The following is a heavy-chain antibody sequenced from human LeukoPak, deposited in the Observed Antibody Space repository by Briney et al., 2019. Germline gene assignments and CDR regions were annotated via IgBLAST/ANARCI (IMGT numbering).Heavy chain of an antibody. CDR3: ARGETLDY. J-gene: IGHJ4*02. CDR1: GFTFSSYS. Sequence: GGSLRLSCAASGFTFSSYSMNWVRQAPGKGLEWVSYISSSSTIYYADSVKGRFTISRDNAKNSLYLQMNSLRAEDTAVYYCARGETLDYWGQGTLVTVSS. CDR2: ISSSSTI. V-gene: IGHV3-48*01.